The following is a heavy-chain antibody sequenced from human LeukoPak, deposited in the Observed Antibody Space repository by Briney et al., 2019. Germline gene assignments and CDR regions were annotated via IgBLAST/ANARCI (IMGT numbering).Heavy chain of an antibody. CDR1: GGSFSGYY. D-gene: IGHD4-17*01. CDR2: INHSGSS. CDR3: ARGEDGDYYFQH. Sequence: SETLSLACAIYGGSFSGYYWSWIRQPPGKGLEWIGEINHSGSSNYNPSLKSRVTISVDTSKNQFSLKLSSVTAADTAVYYCARGEDGDYYFQHWGQGTLVTVSS. J-gene: IGHJ1*01. V-gene: IGHV4-34*01.